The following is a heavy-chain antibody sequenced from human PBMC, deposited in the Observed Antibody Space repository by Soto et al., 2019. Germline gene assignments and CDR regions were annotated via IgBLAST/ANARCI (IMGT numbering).Heavy chain of an antibody. CDR3: ARFHPPGDIQIAAAGSNWFDP. V-gene: IGHV1-46*04. D-gene: IGHD6-13*01. CDR2: INPSGGST. Sequence: QVQLVQSGAEVKKPGASVKVSCKASGYTFTSYYMHWVRQAPGQGLEWMGIINPSGGSTSYAQKLQGRVTMTRDTSTSTVYMELSSLRSEDTAVYYCARFHPPGDIQIAAAGSNWFDPWGQGTLVTVSS. J-gene: IGHJ5*02. CDR1: GYTFTSYY.